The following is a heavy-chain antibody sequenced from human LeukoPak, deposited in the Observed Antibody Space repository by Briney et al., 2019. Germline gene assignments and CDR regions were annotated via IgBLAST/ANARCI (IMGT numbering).Heavy chain of an antibody. CDR2: ISSSSSYI. Sequence: GGSLRLSCAASGFTFSSYSMNWVRQAPGKGLEWVSSISSSSSYIYYADSVKGRFTISRDNAKNSLYLQMNSLRAEDTAVYYCAREYCSSTSCYEMYDYWGQGTLVTVSS. V-gene: IGHV3-21*01. J-gene: IGHJ4*02. D-gene: IGHD2-2*01. CDR3: AREYCSSTSCYEMYDY. CDR1: GFTFSSYS.